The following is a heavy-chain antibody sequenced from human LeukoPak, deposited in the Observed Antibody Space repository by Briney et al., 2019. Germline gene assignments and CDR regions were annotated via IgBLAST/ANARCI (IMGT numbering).Heavy chain of an antibody. J-gene: IGHJ4*02. Sequence: ASVQVSCKASGYTFTVYYVYWVRQAPGQGLECMVWISGYNGNTKYAQKLQGRVTMTTDTSTSTAYMEVRSLRSDDTAVYYCARGLRYGDYLAPLDYWGQGTLVTVSS. CDR1: GYTFTVYY. CDR2: ISGYNGNT. V-gene: IGHV1-18*04. CDR3: ARGLRYGDYLAPLDY. D-gene: IGHD4-17*01.